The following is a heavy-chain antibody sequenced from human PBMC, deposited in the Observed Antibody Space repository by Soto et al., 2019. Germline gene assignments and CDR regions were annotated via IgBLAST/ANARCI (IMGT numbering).Heavy chain of an antibody. Sequence: SVKVSCKAFGGTFSSYTISWVRQAPGQGNEWKGRIIPILGIASYAQKFQGRVTITADKSTSTAYMELSSLRSEDTAVYYCARRGLYGAGSDDFDIGGQGTMVTVSS. CDR2: IIPILGIA. CDR3: ARRGLYGAGSDDFDI. D-gene: IGHD3-10*01. V-gene: IGHV1-69*02. CDR1: GGTFSSYT. J-gene: IGHJ3*02.